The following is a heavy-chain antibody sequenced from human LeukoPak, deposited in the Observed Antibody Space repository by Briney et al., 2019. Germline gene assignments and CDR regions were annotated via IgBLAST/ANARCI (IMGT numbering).Heavy chain of an antibody. V-gene: IGHV1-18*04. J-gene: IGHJ4*02. CDR1: GYTFTGYY. D-gene: IGHD3-22*01. CDR2: ISAYNGNT. Sequence: ASVKVSCKASGYTFTGYYMHWVRQAPGQGLEWMGWISAYNGNTNYAQKLQGRVTMTTDTSTSTAYMELRSLRSDDTAVYYCARDQGYYDSSGYCDYWGQGTLVTVSS. CDR3: ARDQGYYDSSGYCDY.